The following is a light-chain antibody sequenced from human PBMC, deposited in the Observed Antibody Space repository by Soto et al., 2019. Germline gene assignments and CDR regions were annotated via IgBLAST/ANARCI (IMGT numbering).Light chain of an antibody. CDR3: QQYSDNWT. CDR1: QSISSW. V-gene: IGKV1-5*03. J-gene: IGKJ1*01. Sequence: DIQMTQSPSTLSASVGDRVTITCRASQSISSWLAWYQQKPGTAPNLLIYKASTLQGGVPSRFSGSGSGTAFTLTISSLQPDDSAIYYCQQYSDNWTFGQGTKVE. CDR2: KAS.